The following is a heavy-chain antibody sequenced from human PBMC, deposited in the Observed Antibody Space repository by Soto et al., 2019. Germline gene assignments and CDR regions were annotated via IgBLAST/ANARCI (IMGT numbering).Heavy chain of an antibody. CDR1: GGSITSGDYY. J-gene: IGHJ4*02. CDR2: IFYSGST. V-gene: IGHV4-30-4*01. CDR3: ASRHSSPYFDY. D-gene: IGHD6-13*01. Sequence: QGQLQESGPGLVKPSQTLSLTCTVSGGSITSGDYYWSWIRQPPGKVLEWIGSIFYSGSTYYNPSRKSRVTISVDTSKNQFSLKLNSVTAADTAVYYCASRHSSPYFDYWGQGTLVTVSS.